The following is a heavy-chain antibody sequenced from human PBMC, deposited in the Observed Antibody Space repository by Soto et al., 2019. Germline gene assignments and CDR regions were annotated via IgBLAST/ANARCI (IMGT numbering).Heavy chain of an antibody. CDR1: GFTFSSYS. CDR2: ISSSSSYI. D-gene: IGHD3-22*01. Sequence: GGSLRLSCAASGFTFSSYSMNWVRQAPGKGLEWVSSISSSSSYIYYADSVKGRFTISRDNAKNSLYMQMNSLRAKDMDVYYCARDGGWGNYYDSSGYIPLDYWGQGTLVTVSS. CDR3: ARDGGWGNYYDSSGYIPLDY. V-gene: IGHV3-21*01. J-gene: IGHJ4*02.